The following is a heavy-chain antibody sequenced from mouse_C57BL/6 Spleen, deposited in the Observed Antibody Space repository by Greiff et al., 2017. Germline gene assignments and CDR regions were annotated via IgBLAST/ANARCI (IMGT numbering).Heavy chain of an antibody. CDR2: INYDGSST. D-gene: IGHD4-1*01. J-gene: IGHJ2*01. Sequence: EVKLVESEGGLVQPGSSMKLSCTASGFTFSDYYMAWVRQVPEKGLEWVANINYDGSSTYYLDSLKSRFIISRDNAKNILYLQRSSLKSEDTATYYCARDWLGRFDYWGQGTTLTVSS. CDR1: GFTFSDYY. V-gene: IGHV5-16*01. CDR3: ARDWLGRFDY.